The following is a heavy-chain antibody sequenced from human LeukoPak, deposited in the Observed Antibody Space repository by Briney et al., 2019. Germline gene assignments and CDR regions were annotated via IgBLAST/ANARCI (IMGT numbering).Heavy chain of an antibody. CDR3: ACGITAGYYYYGMDV. CDR2: INHSGST. CDR1: GGSFSGYY. D-gene: IGHD6-13*01. Sequence: SETLSLTCAVYGGSFSGYYWSWIRQPPGKGLEWIGEINHSGSTNYNPSPKSRVTISVDTSKNQFSLKLSSVTAADTAVYYCACGITAGYYYYGMDVWGQGTTVTVSS. J-gene: IGHJ6*02. V-gene: IGHV4-34*01.